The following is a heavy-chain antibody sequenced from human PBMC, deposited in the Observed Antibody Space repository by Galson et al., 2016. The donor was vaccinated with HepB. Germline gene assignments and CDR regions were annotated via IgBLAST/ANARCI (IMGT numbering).Heavy chain of an antibody. Sequence: SLRLSCAASGFTFSTYWVTWVRQAPGKGLEWVANVKEDGSEKFYVDSVKGRFTISRDNTQNSLYLQMNSLRADDTAVYYCARIYHDYGWGSYRHVAFDIWGQGTMVTVSS. CDR2: VKEDGSEK. D-gene: IGHD3-16*02. J-gene: IGHJ3*02. V-gene: IGHV3-7*01. CDR1: GFTFSTYW. CDR3: ARIYHDYGWGSYRHVAFDI.